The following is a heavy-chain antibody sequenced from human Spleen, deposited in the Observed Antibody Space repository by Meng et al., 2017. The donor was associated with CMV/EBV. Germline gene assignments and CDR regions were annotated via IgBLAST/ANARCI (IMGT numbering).Heavy chain of an antibody. CDR3: ARDQSDVPAPPLGHFQH. J-gene: IGHJ1*01. V-gene: IGHV1-46*01. Sequence: ASVKVSCKASGYTFTSYYIHWVRQAPGHGLEWMGIIKPGGGSTTYAQKFQGRVTLTRDMSTSTVYMELSSLRSEDTAVYYCARDQSDVPAPPLGHFQHWGQGTLVTVSS. CDR2: IKPGGGST. D-gene: IGHD2-2*01. CDR1: GYTFTSYY.